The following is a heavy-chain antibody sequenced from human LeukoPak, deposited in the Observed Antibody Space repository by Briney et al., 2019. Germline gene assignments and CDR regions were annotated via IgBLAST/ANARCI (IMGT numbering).Heavy chain of an antibody. V-gene: IGHV3-21*01. J-gene: IGHJ4*02. CDR3: ARDIADILTGYYPTFDY. CDR2: ISSSSSYI. Sequence: GGSLRLSCAASGFTFSSYSMNWVRQAPGKGLEWVSSISSSSSYIYYADSVKGRFTISRDNAKNSLYLQMNSLRAEDTAVYYCARDIADILTGYYPTFDYWGQGTLVTVSS. D-gene: IGHD3-9*01. CDR1: GFTFSSYS.